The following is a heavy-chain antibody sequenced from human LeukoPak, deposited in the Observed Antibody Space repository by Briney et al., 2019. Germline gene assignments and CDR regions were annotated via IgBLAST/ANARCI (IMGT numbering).Heavy chain of an antibody. J-gene: IGHJ4*02. Sequence: GGSLRLSCAASGFTFSSYSMNWVRQAPGKGLEWVSSISSSSSYIYYADSVKGRFTISRDNAKNSLYLQMKSLRAEDTAVYYCASNQQWLVGGHDYWGQGTPVTVSS. CDR2: ISSSSSYI. CDR1: GFTFSSYS. D-gene: IGHD6-19*01. CDR3: ASNQQWLVGGHDY. V-gene: IGHV3-21*01.